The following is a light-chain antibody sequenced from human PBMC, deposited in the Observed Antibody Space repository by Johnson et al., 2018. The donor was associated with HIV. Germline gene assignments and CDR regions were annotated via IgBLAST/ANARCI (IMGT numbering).Light chain of an antibody. J-gene: IGLJ1*01. CDR1: SSNIGNNY. Sequence: QSILTQPPSVSAAPGQKVTISCSGSSSNIGNNYVSWYQQLPGTAPKLLIYENSKRPSGIPDRFSGSKSGTSATLGITGLQTGDEADDYCGTWDSSLSVPGFGSGTKVTVL. V-gene: IGLV1-51*02. CDR3: GTWDSSLSVPG. CDR2: ENS.